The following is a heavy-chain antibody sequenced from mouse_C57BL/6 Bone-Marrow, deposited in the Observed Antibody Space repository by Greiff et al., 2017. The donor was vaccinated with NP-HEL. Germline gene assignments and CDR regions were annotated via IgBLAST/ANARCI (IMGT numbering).Heavy chain of an antibody. D-gene: IGHD2-2*01. CDR1: GYTFTDYY. CDR2: IFPGSGST. Sequence: QVQLKQSGPELVKPGASVKISCKASGYTFTDYYINWVKQRPGQGLEWIGWIFPGSGSTYYNEKFKGKATLTVDKSSSTAYMLLSSLTSEDSAVYFCARRAGWLWLGCAYWGQGTLVTVSA. V-gene: IGHV1-75*01. J-gene: IGHJ3*01. CDR3: ARRAGWLWLGCAY.